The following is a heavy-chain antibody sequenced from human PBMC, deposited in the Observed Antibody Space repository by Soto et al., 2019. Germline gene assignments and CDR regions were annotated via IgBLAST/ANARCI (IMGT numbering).Heavy chain of an antibody. J-gene: IGHJ2*01. Sequence: SVKVSCKASGYTFTGYYMHWVRQAPGQGLEWMGWINPNSGGTNYAQKFQGRVTMTRDTSISTAYMELSRLRSDDTVVYYCARVVVTAIPWYFDLWGRGTLVTVSS. V-gene: IGHV1-2*02. D-gene: IGHD2-21*02. CDR3: ARVVVTAIPWYFDL. CDR1: GYTFTGYY. CDR2: INPNSGGT.